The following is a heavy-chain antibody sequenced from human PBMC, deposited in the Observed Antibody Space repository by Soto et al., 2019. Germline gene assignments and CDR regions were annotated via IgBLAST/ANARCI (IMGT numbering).Heavy chain of an antibody. J-gene: IGHJ6*02. CDR3: ARGYGGNSVYGVYYSGMDV. Sequence: QLQLQESGSGLVKPSQTLSLTCAVSGGSISSGGYSWSWIRQPPGKGLEWIGYIYHSGSTYYNPSIKSRVTISADRSKKQFSLKLSSVTAADTAVYYCARGYGGNSVYGVYYSGMDVWGQGTTVTVSS. CDR2: IYHSGST. V-gene: IGHV4-30-2*01. D-gene: IGHD4-17*01. CDR1: GGSISSGGYS.